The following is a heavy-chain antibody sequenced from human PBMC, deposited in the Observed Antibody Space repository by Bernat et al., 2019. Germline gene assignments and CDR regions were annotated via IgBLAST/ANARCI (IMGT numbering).Heavy chain of an antibody. Sequence: EVQLVESGGGLVQPGGSLRLSCAASGFTFSSYWMSWVRQAPGKGLEWVANIKQDGSEKYYVDSVKGRFTISRDNAKNSLYLQMNSLRAEDTAVYYCARALYSSGWYRFDYWGQGTLVTVSS. V-gene: IGHV3-7*02. J-gene: IGHJ4*02. D-gene: IGHD6-19*01. CDR1: GFTFSSYW. CDR3: ARALYSSGWYRFDY. CDR2: IKQDGSEK.